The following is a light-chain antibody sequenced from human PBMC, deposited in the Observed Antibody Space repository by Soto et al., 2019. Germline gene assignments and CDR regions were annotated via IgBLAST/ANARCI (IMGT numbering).Light chain of an antibody. CDR2: EVS. CDR3: CSYAGSSTSVV. CDR1: SSDVGSYNL. V-gene: IGLV2-23*02. Sequence: QSALTRPASVSGSPGQSITISCTGTSSDVGSYNLVSWYQQHPGKAPKLMIYEVSKRPSGVSNRFSGSKSGNTASLTISGLQAEDEADYYCCSYAGSSTSVVFGGGTQLTVL. J-gene: IGLJ2*01.